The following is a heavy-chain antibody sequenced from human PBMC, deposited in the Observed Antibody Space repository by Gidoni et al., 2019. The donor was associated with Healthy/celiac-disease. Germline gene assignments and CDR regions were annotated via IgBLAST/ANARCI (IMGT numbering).Heavy chain of an antibody. CDR3: TTGTPVAFDY. D-gene: IGHD2-2*01. CDR1: GFNFSNAW. CDR2: IKSKTDGGTT. J-gene: IGHJ4*02. Sequence: EVQLVESGGGLLKPGVSLRLSWSASGFNFSNAWMSWVRQAPGKGLEWVGSIKSKTDGGTTDYAATVKGRFTISRDDTKNTLYLQMNSLKTEDTAVYYCTTGTPVAFDYWGQGTLVTVSS. V-gene: IGHV3-15*01.